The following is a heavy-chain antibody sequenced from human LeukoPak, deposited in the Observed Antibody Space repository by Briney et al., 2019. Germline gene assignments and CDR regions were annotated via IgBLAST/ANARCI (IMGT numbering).Heavy chain of an antibody. CDR1: GFTFSSYS. CDR3: ARDLGSSSDAFDI. CDR2: ISSSSSTI. Sequence: GGSLRLSCAASGFTFSSYSMNWVRQAPGKGLEWVSYISSSSSTIYYADSVKGRFTISRDNAKNSLYLQMNSLRAEDTAVYYCARDLGSSSDAFDIWGQGTMVTVSS. D-gene: IGHD3-10*01. V-gene: IGHV3-48*01. J-gene: IGHJ3*02.